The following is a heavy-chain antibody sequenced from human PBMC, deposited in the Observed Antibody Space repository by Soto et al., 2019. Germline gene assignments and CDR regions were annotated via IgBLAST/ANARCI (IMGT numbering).Heavy chain of an antibody. CDR3: ARDRYYDFWSGYRIFDY. D-gene: IGHD3-3*01. V-gene: IGHV4-61*01. CDR2: MYYSGST. Sequence: PSETLSLTCTVSGGSMNSGSFSWSWIRQPPGKGLESIGYMYYSGSTNYNPSLKSRVTISVDTSKNQFSLKLSSVTAADTAVYYCARDRYYDFWSGYRIFDYWGQGTLVTVSS. J-gene: IGHJ4*02. CDR1: GGSMNSGSFS.